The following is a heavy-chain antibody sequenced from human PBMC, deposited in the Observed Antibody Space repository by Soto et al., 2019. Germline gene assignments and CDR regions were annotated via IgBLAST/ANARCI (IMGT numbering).Heavy chain of an antibody. CDR1: GFTFDDYG. J-gene: IGHJ6*03. CDR3: ARDIVEVPAAMGVGYYYYMDV. V-gene: IGHV3-20*01. D-gene: IGHD2-2*01. Sequence: EVQLVESGGGVVRPGGSLRLSCAASGFTFDDYGMSWVRQAPGKGLEWVSGINWNGGSTGYADSVKGRFTISRDNAKNSLYLQMSSLRAEDTALYHCARDIVEVPAAMGVGYYYYMDVWGKGTTVTVSS. CDR2: INWNGGST.